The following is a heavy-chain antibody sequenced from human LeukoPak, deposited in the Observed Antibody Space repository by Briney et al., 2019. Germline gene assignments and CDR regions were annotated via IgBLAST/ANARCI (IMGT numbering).Heavy chain of an antibody. CDR1: GGSISSGDYY. J-gene: IGHJ4*02. CDR2: IYYSGST. D-gene: IGHD6-13*01. Sequence: PSETLSLTCTVSGGSISSGDYYWSWIRQPPGKGLEWIGYIYYSGSTYYNPSLKSRVTISVDTSKNQFSLKLSSVTAADTAVYYCASYSSSLYYFDYWGQGTLVTVSS. CDR3: ASYSSSLYYFDY. V-gene: IGHV4-30-4*01.